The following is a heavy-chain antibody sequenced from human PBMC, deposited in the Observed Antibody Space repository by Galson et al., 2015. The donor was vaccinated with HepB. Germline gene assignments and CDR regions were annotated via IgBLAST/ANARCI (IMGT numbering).Heavy chain of an antibody. CDR2: ISSSSSYV. J-gene: IGHJ3*02. CDR1: GFTFSSYS. CDR3: ARDMLRYFDLAPLDEALGADAFDI. V-gene: IGHV3-21*01. D-gene: IGHD3-9*01. Sequence: SLRLSCAASGFTFSSYSMNWVRQAPGKGLEWVSSISSSSSYVYYEDSVKGRFTISRENAENSLNLQMNSLRVEYTAVYYCARDMLRYFDLAPLDEALGADAFDIWGQGTMVTVSS.